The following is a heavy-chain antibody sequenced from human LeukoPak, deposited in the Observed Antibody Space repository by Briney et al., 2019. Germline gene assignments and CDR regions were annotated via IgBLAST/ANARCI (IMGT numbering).Heavy chain of an antibody. J-gene: IGHJ5*02. CDR1: GGSISSYY. CDR3: ARGGYYGSGNDFRFDP. V-gene: IGHV4-59*01. CDR2: IYYSGST. D-gene: IGHD3-10*01. Sequence: PSETLSLTCTVSGGSISSYYWSWIRQPPGKGLEWIGYIYYSGSTNYNPSLKSRVTISVDTSKSQFSLKLSSVTAADTAIYYCARGGYYGSGNDFRFDPWGQGTLVTVSS.